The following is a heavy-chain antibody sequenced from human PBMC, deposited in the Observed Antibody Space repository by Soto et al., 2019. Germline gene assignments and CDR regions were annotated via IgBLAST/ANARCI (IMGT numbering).Heavy chain of an antibody. Sequence: QLQLQESGPGLVKPSETLSLTCTVSGGSISSSSYYWGWIRQPPGKGLEWIGSIYYSGSTYYNPSLKSRVTISVDTSKNQFSLKLSSVTAADTAVYYCARRYCSGGSCPQDWYFDLWGRGTLVTVSS. CDR2: IYYSGST. V-gene: IGHV4-39*01. CDR3: ARRYCSGGSCPQDWYFDL. J-gene: IGHJ2*01. CDR1: GGSISSSSYY. D-gene: IGHD2-15*01.